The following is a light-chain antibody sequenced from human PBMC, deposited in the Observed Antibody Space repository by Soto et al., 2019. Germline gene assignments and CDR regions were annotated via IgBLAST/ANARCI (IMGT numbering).Light chain of an antibody. Sequence: QSVLTQPPSASATPGQRVTISCSGSSSNIGSNTVNWYQHLQGTAPKLLIYKSNQRPSGVPDRFSGSKSGTSASLAISGLQSEDEADYYCAAWDDSLNGRVFGGGTKLTVL. CDR1: SSNIGSNT. J-gene: IGLJ3*02. CDR3: AAWDDSLNGRV. CDR2: KSN. V-gene: IGLV1-44*01.